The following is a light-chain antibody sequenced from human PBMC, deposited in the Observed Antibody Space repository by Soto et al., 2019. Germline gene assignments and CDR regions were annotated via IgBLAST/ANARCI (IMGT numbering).Light chain of an antibody. CDR3: QQYNKWPPQYT. CDR1: QSISSD. Sequence: EIVMMQSPATLSVSPGERATLSCRASQSISSDLAWYQQKPGQAPRLLIYGASTRATDIPARISGSRSGTDFTLPISSLQSKDFAVDYWQQYNKWPPQYTFGQGTKLGIK. CDR2: GAS. V-gene: IGKV3-15*01. J-gene: IGKJ2*01.